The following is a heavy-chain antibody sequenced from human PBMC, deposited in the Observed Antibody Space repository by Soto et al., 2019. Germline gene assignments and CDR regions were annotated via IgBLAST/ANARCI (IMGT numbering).Heavy chain of an antibody. CDR2: IYYSGST. J-gene: IGHJ4*02. D-gene: IGHD3-16*02. CDR1: GGSISSYY. V-gene: IGHV4-59*01. Sequence: QVQLQESGPGLVKPSETLSLTCTVSGGSISSYYWSWIRQPPGKGLEWIGYIYYSGSTNYNPSLKSRVTISVDTSKNQFSLKLSSVTAADTAVYYCARGNFDVWGSYRGYFDYWGQGTLVTVSS. CDR3: ARGNFDVWGSYRGYFDY.